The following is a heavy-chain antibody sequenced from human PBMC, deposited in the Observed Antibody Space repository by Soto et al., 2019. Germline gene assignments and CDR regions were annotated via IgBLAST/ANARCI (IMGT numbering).Heavy chain of an antibody. Sequence: QVQLVQCGAEVKKPGASVKVSCRASCYTFTSCGISWVRQAPGQGVEWMGWISAYNGNTNYAQKLQGRVSMTTDTPTTTAYMEPRSLRSDDTAVYYCASDYYESSGYSSHWGQGTLVTVSS. CDR3: ASDYYESSGYSSH. J-gene: IGHJ1*01. D-gene: IGHD3-22*01. CDR1: CYTFTSCG. CDR2: ISAYNGNT. V-gene: IGHV1-18*01.